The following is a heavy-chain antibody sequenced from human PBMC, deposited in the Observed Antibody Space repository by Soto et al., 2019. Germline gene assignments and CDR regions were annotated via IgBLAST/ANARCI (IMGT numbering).Heavy chain of an antibody. CDR1: GYTFTGYY. J-gene: IGHJ4*02. V-gene: IGHV1-2*02. D-gene: IGHD3-22*01. Sequence: AASVKVSCKASGYTFTGYYMHWVRQAPGQGLEWMGWINPNSGGTNYAQKFQGRVTMTRDTSISTAYMELSRLRSDDTAVYYCARESGRRYDRAGSPHSDYWGKGNMVTVSS. CDR2: INPNSGGT. CDR3: ARESGRRYDRAGSPHSDY.